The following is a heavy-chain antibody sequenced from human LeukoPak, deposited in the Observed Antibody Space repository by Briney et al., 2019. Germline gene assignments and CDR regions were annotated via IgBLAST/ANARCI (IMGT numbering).Heavy chain of an antibody. CDR3: ARDYSGYEPYYFDY. CDR2: ISSSSSYI. V-gene: IGHV3-21*01. CDR1: GCPFGSYS. D-gene: IGHD5-12*01. J-gene: IGHJ4*02. Sequence: GGSLILSCAISGCPFGSYSMNWFRQAPEKGLEWVSSISSSSSYIYYADSVKGRFTISRDNAKNSLYLQMNSLRAEDTAVYYCARDYSGYEPYYFDYWGQGTLVTVSS.